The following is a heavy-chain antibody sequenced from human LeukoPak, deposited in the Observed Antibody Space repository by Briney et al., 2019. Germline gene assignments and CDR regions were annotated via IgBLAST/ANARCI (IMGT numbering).Heavy chain of an antibody. Sequence: ASVKVSCKASGYTFTSYDINWVRQATGQGLEWMGLMNPYSGHTDSAQNFLGRVSITKNTSINTAYMELSSLTYDDTAVYYCARDAGLRFLEWSNAFDIWGQGTMVTVSS. CDR2: MNPYSGHT. CDR3: ARDAGLRFLEWSNAFDI. V-gene: IGHV1-8*01. J-gene: IGHJ3*02. D-gene: IGHD3-3*01. CDR1: GYTFTSYD.